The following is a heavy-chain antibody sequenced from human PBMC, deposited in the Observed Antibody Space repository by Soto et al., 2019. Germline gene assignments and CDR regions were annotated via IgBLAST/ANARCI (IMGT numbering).Heavy chain of an antibody. D-gene: IGHD3-16*01. CDR1: GFTFSSYA. V-gene: IGHV3-23*01. J-gene: IGHJ6*03. Sequence: GGSLRLSCAASGFTFSSYAMSWVRQAPGKGLEWVSAISGSGGSTYYADSVKGRFTISRDNSKNTLYLQMNSLRAEDTAVYYCAKSGTLTYYYYYYMDVWGKGTTVTVSS. CDR2: ISGSGGST. CDR3: AKSGTLTYYYYYYMDV.